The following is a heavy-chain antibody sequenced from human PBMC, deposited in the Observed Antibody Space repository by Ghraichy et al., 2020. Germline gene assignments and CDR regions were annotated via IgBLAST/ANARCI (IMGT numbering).Heavy chain of an antibody. V-gene: IGHV3-7*03. J-gene: IGHJ3*02. CDR2: INQDGSEK. CDR3: ARGTNSALDI. Sequence: GESLNISCAASGFTFSSHWMHWVRQGPGKRLEWVARINQDGSEKYYVDSVKGRFTISRDNAKNSVYLEMYSLRVEDTAVYYCARGTNSALDIWGQGTMVTISS. D-gene: IGHD2/OR15-2a*01. CDR1: GFTFSSHW.